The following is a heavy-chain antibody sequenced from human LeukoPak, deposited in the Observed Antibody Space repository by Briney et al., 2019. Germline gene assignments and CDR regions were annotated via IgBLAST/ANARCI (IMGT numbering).Heavy chain of an antibody. D-gene: IGHD4-23*01. V-gene: IGHV3-74*01. CDR1: GFTFSSYW. CDR2: INTDGSST. Sequence: GGSLTLSCAASGFTFSSYWMHWVRQAPGKGLVWVSRINTDGSSTSYADSVKGRFTISRDNAKNTLYLQMTSLRAEDTAVYYCARDVGTVVTYDAFDIWGQGTMVTVSS. CDR3: ARDVGTVVTYDAFDI. J-gene: IGHJ3*02.